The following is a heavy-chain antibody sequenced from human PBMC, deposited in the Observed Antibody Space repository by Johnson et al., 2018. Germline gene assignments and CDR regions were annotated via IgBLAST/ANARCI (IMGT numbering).Heavy chain of an antibody. D-gene: IGHD4-23*01. J-gene: IGHJ3*02. CDR3: ARNYGCTWGKVCDI. V-gene: IGHV3-66*02. CDR2: IYGGGST. Sequence: EVQLVESGGGLVQPGGSLRLSCAASGFTVSSNYMSWVRQAPGKGLEWVSIIYGGGSTYYADSVKGRFTISRDKSKNTLFLQMKSLRDGETAGYYRARNYGCTWGKVCDIVGRGTMVTVAS. CDR1: GFTVSSNY.